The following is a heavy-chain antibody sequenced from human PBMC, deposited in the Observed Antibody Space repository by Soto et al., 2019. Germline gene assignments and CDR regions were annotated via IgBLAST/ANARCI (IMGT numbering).Heavy chain of an antibody. Sequence: GGSLRLSCAASGFTFSSYAMSWVRQAPGKGLEWVSAISGSGGSTSYADSVKGRFTTHTDNSKNTLYLQMNSLRAEDTAVYYCAKVRYEVAVDFDYWGQGTLVTVSS. V-gene: IGHV3-23*01. D-gene: IGHD6-19*01. CDR1: GFTFSSYA. CDR3: AKVRYEVAVDFDY. J-gene: IGHJ4*02. CDR2: ISGSGGST.